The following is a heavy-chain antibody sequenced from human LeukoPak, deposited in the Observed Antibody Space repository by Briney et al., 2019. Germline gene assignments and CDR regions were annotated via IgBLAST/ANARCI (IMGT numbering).Heavy chain of an antibody. CDR1: GYTFTSYG. J-gene: IGHJ4*02. D-gene: IGHD5-12*01. CDR2: ISAYNGNT. CDR3: ARGGRYSGYDWDFDY. V-gene: IGHV1-18*01. Sequence: GASVKVSCKASGYTFTSYGISWVRQAPGQGLEWVGWISAYNGNTNYAQKLQGRVTMTTDTSTSTAYMELRSLRSDDTAVYYCARGGRYSGYDWDFDYWGQGTLVTVSS.